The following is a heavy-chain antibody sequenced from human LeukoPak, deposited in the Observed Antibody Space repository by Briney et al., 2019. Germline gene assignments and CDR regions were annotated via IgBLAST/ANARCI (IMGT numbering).Heavy chain of an antibody. CDR2: ISYDGSNK. V-gene: IGHV3-30*18. CDR1: GFTFSDYY. CDR3: GKGFRGAVAGTAYFDY. Sequence: GGSLRLSCAASGFTFSDYYMSWIRQAPGKGLEWVAVISYDGSNKYYADSVKGRFTISRDNSKNTLYLQMNSLRAEDTAVYYCGKGFRGAVAGTAYFDYWGQGTLVTVSS. D-gene: IGHD6-19*01. J-gene: IGHJ4*02.